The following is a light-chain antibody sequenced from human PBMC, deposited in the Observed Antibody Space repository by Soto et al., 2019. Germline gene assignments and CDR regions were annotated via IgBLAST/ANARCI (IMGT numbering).Light chain of an antibody. V-gene: IGLV4-69*01. J-gene: IGLJ3*02. Sequence: QPVLTQSPSASASLGASVKLTCTLSSGHSSYAIAWHQQQPEKGPRYLMKLNSDGSHSKGDGIPDRFSGSSSGAERYLTISSLQSEDEADYYWQTWGTGLLVFGGGTKLTVL. CDR3: QTWGTGLLV. CDR1: SGHSSYA. CDR2: LNSDGSH.